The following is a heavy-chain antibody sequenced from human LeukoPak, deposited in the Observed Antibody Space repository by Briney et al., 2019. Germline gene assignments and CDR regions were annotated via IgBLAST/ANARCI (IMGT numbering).Heavy chain of an antibody. D-gene: IGHD5-18*01. V-gene: IGHV3-21*01. CDR3: ERGGRGYTCFYC. Sequence: PGGSLILSCAASGFTLSGYSMNWVRQALGKGLEWVSSISSSSSYIYYADSVKGRFTISRDNAKKSLYLQMNSLRAEDTAVYYCERGGRGYTCFYCWGQGTLVTVSS. CDR1: GFTLSGYS. J-gene: IGHJ4*02. CDR2: ISSSSSYI.